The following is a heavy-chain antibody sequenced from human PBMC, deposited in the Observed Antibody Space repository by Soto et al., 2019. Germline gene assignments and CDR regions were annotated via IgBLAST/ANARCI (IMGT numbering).Heavy chain of an antibody. J-gene: IGHJ6*02. CDR3: ARDARTSWYSYDYHGMDV. V-gene: IGHV3-7*05. CDR2: INQDGSEK. Sequence: EVQLVESGGGLVQPGGSLRLSCGASGFTFRTYWLSWVRQVPGKGLEWVANINQDGSEKNYVDSVKGRFTISRDNAKNSLHLLMSSLRAEDTALYYCARDARTSWYSYDYHGMDVWGQGPTVTVSS. D-gene: IGHD5-18*01. CDR1: GFTFRTYW.